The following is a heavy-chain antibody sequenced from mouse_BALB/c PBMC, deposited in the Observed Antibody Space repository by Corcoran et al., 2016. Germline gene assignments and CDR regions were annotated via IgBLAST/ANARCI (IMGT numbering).Heavy chain of an antibody. D-gene: IGHD1-1*01. Sequence: EVLLQQSGPELVKPGASVKIPCKASGYTFTDYNMDWVKQSHGKSLEWIGDINPNNGATIYNQKFKGKATLTVDKSSSTAYMELRSLTSEDTAVYYCARRDYYGSSSSDDWGQGTTLTVSS. J-gene: IGHJ2*01. CDR1: GYTFTDYN. CDR2: INPNNGAT. CDR3: ARRDYYGSSSSDD. V-gene: IGHV1-18*01.